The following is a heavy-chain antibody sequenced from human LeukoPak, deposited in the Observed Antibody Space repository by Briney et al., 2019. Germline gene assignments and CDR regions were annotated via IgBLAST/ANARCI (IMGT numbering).Heavy chain of an antibody. CDR2: MNPNSGNT. CDR1: GYTFTSYD. CDR3: ARGTIVVVPAASSWFDP. J-gene: IGHJ5*02. V-gene: IGHV1-8*03. Sequence: ASVKVSCKASGYTFTSYDINWVRQATGQGLEWMGWMNPNSGNTGYAQKFQGRVTITRNTSISTAYMELSSLRSEDTAVYYCARGTIVVVPAASSWFDPWGQGTLVTVSS. D-gene: IGHD2-2*01.